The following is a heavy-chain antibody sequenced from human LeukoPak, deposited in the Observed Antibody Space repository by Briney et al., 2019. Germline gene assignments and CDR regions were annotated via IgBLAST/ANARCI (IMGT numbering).Heavy chain of an antibody. CDR3: ARAAYSSGCADCYYYYYMDV. CDR1: GFTFSSYW. CDR2: IKQDGSEK. Sequence: GGSLRLSCVASGFTFSSYWMSWVRQAPGKGLECVADIKQDGSEKYYVDSVKGRFTISRDNAKNSLYLQMNSLRAEDTAVYYCARAAYSSGCADCYYYYYMDVWGKGTTVTVSS. J-gene: IGHJ6*03. D-gene: IGHD3-22*01. V-gene: IGHV3-7*01.